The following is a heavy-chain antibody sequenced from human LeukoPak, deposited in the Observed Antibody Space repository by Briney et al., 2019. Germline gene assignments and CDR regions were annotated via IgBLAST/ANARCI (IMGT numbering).Heavy chain of an antibody. CDR3: ARSGEADGECGY. Sequence: ASVKVSFTASVYTFTTYGISWGRQAPGQGLEWMGRISAYNGNTNYAQKLQGRVTMTTDTSTSTAYMELRSLRSDDTAVYYCARSGEADGECGYWGQGTLVTVSS. J-gene: IGHJ4*02. CDR1: VYTFTTYG. CDR2: ISAYNGNT. D-gene: IGHD3-10*01. V-gene: IGHV1-18*01.